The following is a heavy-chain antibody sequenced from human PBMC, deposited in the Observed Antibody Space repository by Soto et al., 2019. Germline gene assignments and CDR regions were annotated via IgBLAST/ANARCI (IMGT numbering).Heavy chain of an antibody. CDR1: GGSISSSNYY. CDR2: IYYSGGT. CDR3: ASPTLGAFDI. V-gene: IGHV4-39*01. D-gene: IGHD3-16*01. Sequence: QLQLQESGPGLVKPSETLSLTCTVSGGSISSSNYYWGWIRQPPGKGLEWIGSIYYSGGTCYNSSLKSRVTISVGTFKNQFSLRLNSVTAADTAVYYCASPTLGAFDIWGQGTMVTVSS. J-gene: IGHJ3*02.